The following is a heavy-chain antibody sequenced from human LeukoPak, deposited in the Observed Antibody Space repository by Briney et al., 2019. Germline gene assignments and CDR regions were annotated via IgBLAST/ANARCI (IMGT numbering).Heavy chain of an antibody. J-gene: IGHJ4*02. CDR2: IYYSGST. CDR1: GGSISSSSYY. Sequence: PSETLSLTCTVSGGSISSSSYYWGWIRQPPGKGLEWIGYIYYSGSTNYNPSLKSRVTISVDTSKNQFSLKLSSVTAADTAVYYCARGGHWNYAHWGQGTLVTVSS. V-gene: IGHV4-61*05. D-gene: IGHD1-7*01. CDR3: ARGGHWNYAH.